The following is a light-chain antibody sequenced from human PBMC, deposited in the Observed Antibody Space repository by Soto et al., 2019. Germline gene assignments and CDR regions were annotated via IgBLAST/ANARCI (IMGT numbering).Light chain of an antibody. Sequence: DLQMTQSPSTLSASVGDRVTITCRASQSISSWLAWYQQKPGKAPKLLIYDASSLESGVPSRFSGSGSGTHFTLTISSLQPEDFATYYCQQLHGYPITFGQGTRLEI. CDR2: DAS. V-gene: IGKV1-5*01. CDR1: QSISSW. J-gene: IGKJ5*01. CDR3: QQLHGYPIT.